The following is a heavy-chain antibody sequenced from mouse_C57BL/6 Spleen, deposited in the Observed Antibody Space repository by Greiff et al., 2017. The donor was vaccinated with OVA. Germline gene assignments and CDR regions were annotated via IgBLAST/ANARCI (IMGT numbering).Heavy chain of an antibody. D-gene: IGHD2-4*01. CDR3: ARGRDDYDAAWFAY. Sequence: QVQLQQPGAELVKPGASVKLSCKASGYTFTSYWMHWVKQRPGQGLEWIGMIHPNSGSTNYNEKFKSKATLTVDKSSSTAYMQLSSLTSEDSAVYYCARGRDDYDAAWFAYWGQGTLVTVSA. V-gene: IGHV1-64*01. J-gene: IGHJ3*01. CDR2: IHPNSGST. CDR1: GYTFTSYW.